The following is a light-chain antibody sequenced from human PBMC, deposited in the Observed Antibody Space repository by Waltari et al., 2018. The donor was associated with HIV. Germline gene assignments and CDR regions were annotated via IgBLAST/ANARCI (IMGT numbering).Light chain of an antibody. Sequence: DIQMTQSPSALSAFVGDRVTITCRASRSISRWLAWYQQKPGKDPKLLIYKASNLEGGVPSRFSGSGSGTEFTLTISSLQPDDFATYYCQQYNSYLWTFGQGTKVEIK. J-gene: IGKJ1*01. CDR2: KAS. CDR3: QQYNSYLWT. CDR1: RSISRW. V-gene: IGKV1-5*03.